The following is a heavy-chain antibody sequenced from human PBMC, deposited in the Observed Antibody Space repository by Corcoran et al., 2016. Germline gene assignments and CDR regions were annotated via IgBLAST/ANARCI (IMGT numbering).Heavy chain of an antibody. CDR3: ARAVYGSGSPLDY. CDR1: GFTFSSYW. CDR2: IKIDGI. J-gene: IGHJ4*02. D-gene: IGHD3-10*01. Sequence: EVYLVESGGGLVQPGGSLRLSCAASGFTFSSYWMPWVSQAPGKGLVWVSRIKIDGIDYADSWRGRFTISRDNAKNTLYLQMNSLRAEDTALDYFARAVYGSGSPLDYWGQGTLVTVSS. V-gene: IGHV3-74*01.